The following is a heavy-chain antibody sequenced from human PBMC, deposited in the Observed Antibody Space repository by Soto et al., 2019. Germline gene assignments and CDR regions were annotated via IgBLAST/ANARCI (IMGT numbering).Heavy chain of an antibody. CDR1: GFTFSTYA. V-gene: IGHV3-23*01. CDR2: IWTNGVTT. Sequence: PGGSLRLSCSASGFTFSTYAMSWVRQAPGKGLEWVSTIWTNGVTTYYGDSVQGRFTISRDNSENTVLLQMNSLRAEDTALYYCATYQRGVNYYFDNWGQGTQVTVSS. J-gene: IGHJ4*02. CDR3: ATYQRGVNYYFDN. D-gene: IGHD3-10*01.